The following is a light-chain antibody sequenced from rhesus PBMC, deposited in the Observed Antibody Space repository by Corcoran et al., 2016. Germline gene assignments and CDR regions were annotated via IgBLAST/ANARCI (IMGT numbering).Light chain of an antibody. CDR2: YAN. Sequence: DIQMTQSPLSLSASVGDRVTITCRASQGNSKNLAWYQQKAGKAPKVLMYYANNLASGVPSKLSDSGAWTAYTLPIRSLQPEDFTTYYCPHGYSTPFTFGPGTKLAIQ. CDR3: PHGYSTPFT. J-gene: IGKJ3*01. V-gene: IGKV1-32*03. CDR1: QGNSKN.